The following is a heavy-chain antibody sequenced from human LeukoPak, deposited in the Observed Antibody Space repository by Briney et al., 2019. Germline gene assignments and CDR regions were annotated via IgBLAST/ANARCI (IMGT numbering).Heavy chain of an antibody. V-gene: IGHV3-9*03. CDR2: ISWNSGSI. J-gene: IGHJ3*02. CDR1: GFTFDDYA. CDR3: AKDATGEPYDAFDI. D-gene: IGHD3-16*01. Sequence: PGRSLRLSCAASGFTFDDYAMHWVRQAPGKGLEWVSGISWNSGSIGYADSVKGRFTISRDNAKNSLYLQMNSLRAEDMALYYCAKDATGEPYDAFDIWGQGTMVTVSS.